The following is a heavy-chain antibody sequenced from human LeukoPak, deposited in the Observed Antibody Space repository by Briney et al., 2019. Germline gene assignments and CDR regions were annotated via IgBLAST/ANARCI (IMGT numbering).Heavy chain of an antibody. CDR1: GGSISSYY. CDR3: ARHVSIAAAGRVNWFDP. Sequence: PSETLSLTCTVSGGSISSYYWSWIRQPPGKGLEWIGEIYHSGSTNYNPSLKSRATISVDTSKNQFSLKLSSVTAADTAVYYCARHVSIAAAGRVNWFDPWGQGTLVTVSS. J-gene: IGHJ5*02. D-gene: IGHD6-13*01. CDR2: IYHSGST. V-gene: IGHV4-59*08.